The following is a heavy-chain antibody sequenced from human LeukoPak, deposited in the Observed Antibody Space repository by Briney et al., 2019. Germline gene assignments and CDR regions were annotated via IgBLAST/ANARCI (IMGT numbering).Heavy chain of an antibody. CDR3: ARVGYCSRGVCYNYDY. V-gene: IGHV1-2*02. CDR1: GYSFTGNY. D-gene: IGHD2-8*01. J-gene: IGHJ4*02. Sequence: GASVKVSCKASGYSFTGNYMHWVRQAPGQGFEWMGWINPNSGGTNYAQKFKGRVLMTRDTSISTAYMELSSLNSDDTAVYYCARVGYCSRGVCYNYDYWGQGTQVTVSS. CDR2: INPNSGGT.